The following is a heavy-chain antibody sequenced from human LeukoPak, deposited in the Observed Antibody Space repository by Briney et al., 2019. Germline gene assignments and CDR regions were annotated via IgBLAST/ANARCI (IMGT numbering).Heavy chain of an antibody. V-gene: IGHV1-2*02. CDR1: GYTFTGYY. CDR3: ARVSSGYDYDYYYYYMDV. CDR2: INPNSGGT. J-gene: IGHJ6*03. D-gene: IGHD5-12*01. Sequence: GASVKVSCKASGYTFTGYYMHWVRQAPGQGLGWMGWINPNSGGTNYAQKFQGRVTMTRDTSISTAYMELSRLRSDDTAVYYCARVSSGYDYDYYYYYMDVWGKGTTVTISS.